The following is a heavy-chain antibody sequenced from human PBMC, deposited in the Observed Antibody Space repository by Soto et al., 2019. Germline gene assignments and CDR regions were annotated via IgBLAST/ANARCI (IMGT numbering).Heavy chain of an antibody. CDR2: IIRSSSYI. CDR3: ARDPIIAMVRGVINWFDP. D-gene: IGHD3-10*01. CDR1: GFTFSSYS. V-gene: IGHV3-21*01. Sequence: PGGSLRLSCAASGFTFSSYSMNWVRQAPGKGLEWVSSIIRSSSYIYYADSVKGRFTISRDNAKNSLYLQMNSLRAEDTAVYYCARDPIIAMVRGVINWFDPWGQGTLVTVSS. J-gene: IGHJ5*02.